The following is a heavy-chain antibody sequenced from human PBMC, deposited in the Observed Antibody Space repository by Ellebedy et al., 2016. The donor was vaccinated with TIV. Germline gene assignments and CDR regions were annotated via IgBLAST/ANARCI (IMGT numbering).Heavy chain of an antibody. CDR1: GYTFTSYG. CDR2: ISAYNGNT. J-gene: IGHJ6*02. Sequence: AASVKVSCKASGYTFTSYGFSWVRQAPGQGLEWMGWISAYNGNTNYAQKLQGRVTLTTDTSTSTAYMELRSRRSDDTAVYHCAKSTIVDRLRFGLDFWGQGTTVTVSS. V-gene: IGHV1-18*04. CDR3: AKSTIVDRLRFGLDF. D-gene: IGHD2-2*01.